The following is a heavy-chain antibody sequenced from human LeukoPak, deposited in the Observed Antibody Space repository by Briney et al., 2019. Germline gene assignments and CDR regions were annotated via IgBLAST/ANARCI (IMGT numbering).Heavy chain of an antibody. CDR3: ACTSGSYFRLFDY. J-gene: IGHJ4*02. D-gene: IGHD1-26*01. V-gene: IGHV3-53*01. CDR2: IYSGGST. Sequence: GGSLRLSCAASGFTVSSNYMSWVRQAPGKGLEWVSVIYSGGSTYYADSVKGRFTISRDNSKNTLYLQMNSLRVEDTAVYYCACTSGSYFRLFDYWGQGTLVTVSS. CDR1: GFTVSSNY.